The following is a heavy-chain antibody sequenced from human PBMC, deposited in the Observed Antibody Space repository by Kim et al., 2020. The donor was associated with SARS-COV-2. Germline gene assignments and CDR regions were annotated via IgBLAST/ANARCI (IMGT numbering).Heavy chain of an antibody. CDR1: GGSVSSGSYY. CDR3: ARAPPITMIVVGAFDI. CDR2: IYYSGST. D-gene: IGHD3-22*01. Sequence: SETLSLTCTVSGGSVSSGSYYWSWIRQPPGKGLEWIGYIYYSGSTNYNPSLKSRVTISVDTSKNQFSLKLSSVTAADTAVYYCARAPPITMIVVGAFDI. J-gene: IGHJ3*02. V-gene: IGHV4-61*01.